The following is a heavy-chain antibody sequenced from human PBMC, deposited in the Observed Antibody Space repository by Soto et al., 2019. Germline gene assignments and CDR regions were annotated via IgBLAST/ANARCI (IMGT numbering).Heavy chain of an antibody. Sequence: GGSLRLSCAASGFTFSDFGMHWVRQAPGKGLEWVAVVSYDGSNKYYADSVKGRFTISRDNSKNTLYLQMNSLRAEDTAIYYCAKDPTRITLTAFDIWGQGTMVTVSS. CDR3: AKDPTRITLTAFDI. J-gene: IGHJ3*02. CDR1: GFTFSDFG. V-gene: IGHV3-30*18. CDR2: VSYDGSNK. D-gene: IGHD1-20*01.